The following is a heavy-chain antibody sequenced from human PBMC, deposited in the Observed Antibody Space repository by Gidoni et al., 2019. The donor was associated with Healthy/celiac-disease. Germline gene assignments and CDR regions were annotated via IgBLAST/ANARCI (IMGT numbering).Heavy chain of an antibody. CDR2: IWYDGSNK. V-gene: IGHV3-33*01. D-gene: IGHD2-2*01. CDR3: ATLPATASHFDY. Sequence: QVQLVESGGGVVQPGRSLRLSCAASGFTFSSYGMHWVRQAPGKGLEWVAVIWYDGSNKYYADSVKGRFTISRDNSKNTLYLQMNSLRAEDTAVYYCATLPATASHFDYWGQGTLVTVSS. CDR1: GFTFSSYG. J-gene: IGHJ4*02.